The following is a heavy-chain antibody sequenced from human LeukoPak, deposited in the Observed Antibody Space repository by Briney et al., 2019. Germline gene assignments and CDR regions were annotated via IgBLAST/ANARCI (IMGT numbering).Heavy chain of an antibody. J-gene: IGHJ4*02. CDR2: ISWNSGSI. V-gene: IGHV3-9*01. CDR3: AKDNYYDSSGNFDY. D-gene: IGHD3-22*01. CDR1: GFTFDDYA. Sequence: PGGSLRLSCAASGFTFDDYAMHWVRQAPGKGLEWVSGISWNSGSIGYADSVKGRFTISRDNAKNSLYLQMNSLRAEDTALYYCAKDNYYDSSGNFDYWGRGTLVTVSS.